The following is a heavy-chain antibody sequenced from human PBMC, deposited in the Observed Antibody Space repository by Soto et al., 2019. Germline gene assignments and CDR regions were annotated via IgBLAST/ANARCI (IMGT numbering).Heavy chain of an antibody. CDR2: INPSGGST. V-gene: IGHV1-46*01. J-gene: IGHJ4*02. Sequence: ASVKASCKASGYTFTSYYMHWVRQAPGQGLEWMGIINPSGGSTSYAQKFQGRVTMTRDTSTSTVYMELSSLRSEDTAVYYCARSYYYDSSGYRPIDYWGQGTLVTVSS. CDR1: GYTFTSYY. CDR3: ARSYYYDSSGYRPIDY. D-gene: IGHD3-22*01.